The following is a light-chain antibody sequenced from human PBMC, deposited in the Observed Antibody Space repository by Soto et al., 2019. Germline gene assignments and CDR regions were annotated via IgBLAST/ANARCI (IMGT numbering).Light chain of an antibody. CDR2: AAS. J-gene: IGKJ5*01. Sequence: DIQMTQSPSSLSASVGDRVTITCRASQSISSYLNWYQQKPGKAPKLLIYAASSLQSGVPSRFSGSGSGTDITLTISSLQPEDFATYYCQRSYSTLITFGQGTRLEIK. V-gene: IGKV1-39*01. CDR3: QRSYSTLIT. CDR1: QSISSY.